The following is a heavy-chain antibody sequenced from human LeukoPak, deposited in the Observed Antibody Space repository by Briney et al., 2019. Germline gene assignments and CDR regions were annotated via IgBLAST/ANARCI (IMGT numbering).Heavy chain of an antibody. CDR3: ARGQLTDDLDY. V-gene: IGHV1-58*01. CDR1: GFSFTNSA. D-gene: IGHD1-14*01. Sequence: SVKVSCKASGFSFTNSAVQWVRQARGQGLEWIGWIVVGSGNTIYVQKFQERVTITRDMSTSTAYMELSSLRSEDTAVYYCARGQLTDDLDYWGQGTLVTVSS. J-gene: IGHJ4*02. CDR2: IVVGSGNT.